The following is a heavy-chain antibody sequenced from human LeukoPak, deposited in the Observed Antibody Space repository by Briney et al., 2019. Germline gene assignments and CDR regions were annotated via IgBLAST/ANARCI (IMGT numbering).Heavy chain of an antibody. Sequence: GGSLRLSCAASGFTFDDYGMNWVRQAPGKGLEWVSGINWNGDDTDYADSVKGRFTISRDNAKNSLYLEMDSLRAEDTALYYCARDRFGDDSSGYCYDYFDYWGQGTLVTVSS. D-gene: IGHD3-22*01. J-gene: IGHJ4*02. CDR3: ARDRFGDDSSGYCYDYFDY. CDR1: GFTFDDYG. V-gene: IGHV3-20*04. CDR2: INWNGDDT.